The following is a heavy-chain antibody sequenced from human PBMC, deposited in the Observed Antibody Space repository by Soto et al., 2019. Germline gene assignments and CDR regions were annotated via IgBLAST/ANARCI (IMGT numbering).Heavy chain of an antibody. D-gene: IGHD6-13*01. CDR3: ARGAAAPGYYYGMDV. CDR2: ISYDGSNK. CDR1: GFTFSSYA. V-gene: IGHV3-30-3*01. J-gene: IGHJ6*02. Sequence: GGSLRLSCAASGFTFSSYAMHWVRQAPGKGLEWVAVISYDGSNKYYADSVKGRFTISRDNSKITLYLQMNSLRAEDTAVYYCARGAAAPGYYYGMDVWGQGTTVTVSS.